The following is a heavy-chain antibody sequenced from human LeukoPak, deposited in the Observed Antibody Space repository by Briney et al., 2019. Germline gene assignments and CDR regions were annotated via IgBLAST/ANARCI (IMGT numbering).Heavy chain of an antibody. D-gene: IGHD6-13*01. V-gene: IGHV1-69*04. CDR1: GGTFSSYA. J-gene: IGHJ4*02. CDR3: ARDASAAAGDFDY. CDR2: IIPILGIA. Sequence: SVKVSCKVSGGTFSSYAISWVRQAPGQGLEWMGRIIPILGIANYAQKFQGRVTITADKSTSTAYMELSSLRSEDTAVYYCARDASAAAGDFDYWGQGTLVTVSS.